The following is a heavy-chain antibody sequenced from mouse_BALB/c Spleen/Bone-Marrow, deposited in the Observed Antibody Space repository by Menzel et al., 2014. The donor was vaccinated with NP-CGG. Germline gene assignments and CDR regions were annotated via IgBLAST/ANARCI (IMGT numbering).Heavy chain of an antibody. Sequence: EVQRVESGGDLVKPGGSLKLPCAASGFTFSSYGMSWVRQTPDKRLELVASINSNGGSTYYPDSVKGRFTISRDNAKNTLYLQMSSLKSEDTAMYYCGTAYYGNRYGYFDVWGAGTTVTVSS. D-gene: IGHD1-1*01. J-gene: IGHJ1*01. V-gene: IGHV5-6-3*01. CDR1: GFTFSSYG. CDR3: GTAYYGNRYGYFDV. CDR2: INSNGGST.